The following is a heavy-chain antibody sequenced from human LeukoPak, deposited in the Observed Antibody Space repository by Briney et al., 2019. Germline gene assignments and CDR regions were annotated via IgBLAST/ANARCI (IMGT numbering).Heavy chain of an antibody. Sequence: GASVKVSCKASGYTFTSYYMHWVRQAPGQGLEWMGIINPSGGSTTNAQKFQGRVTITADESTSTAYMELSSLRSEDTAVYYCARIAIGVWGQGTLVTVSS. CDR2: INPSGGST. V-gene: IGHV1-46*01. CDR1: GYTFTSYY. J-gene: IGHJ4*02. CDR3: ARIAIGV. D-gene: IGHD2-21*01.